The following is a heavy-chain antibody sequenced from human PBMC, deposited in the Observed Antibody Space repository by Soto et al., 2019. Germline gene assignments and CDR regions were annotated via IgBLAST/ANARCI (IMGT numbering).Heavy chain of an antibody. V-gene: IGHV4-4*02. CDR1: GGSISSSNW. Sequence: SEPLSLTCAVSGGSISSSNWWRWVRQPPGKGLEWIGEIYHSGSTNYNPSLKSRVTISVDKSKNQFSLKLSSVTAADTAVYYCARDLGCTNGVCYTYYFDYWGQGTLVTVSS. J-gene: IGHJ4*02. CDR3: ARDLGCTNGVCYTYYFDY. D-gene: IGHD2-8*01. CDR2: IYHSGST.